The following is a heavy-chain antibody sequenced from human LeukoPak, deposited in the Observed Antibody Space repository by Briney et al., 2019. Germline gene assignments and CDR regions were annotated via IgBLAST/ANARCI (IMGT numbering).Heavy chain of an antibody. Sequence: PGWSLRLSCAASGFTFTNYAMSGLRQAPGKGLDGVSAISGSGCSTYYADSVKGRFTISRDNSKNTLYLQMNSLRAEDTAVYYCAKGGLAGRPDYWGQGTLVTVSS. V-gene: IGHV3-23*01. CDR2: ISGSGCST. J-gene: IGHJ4*02. CDR1: GFTFTNYA. CDR3: AKGGLAGRPDY. D-gene: IGHD6-25*01.